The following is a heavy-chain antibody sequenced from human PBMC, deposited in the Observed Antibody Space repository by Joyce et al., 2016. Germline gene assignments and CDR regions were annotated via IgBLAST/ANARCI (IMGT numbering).Heavy chain of an antibody. CDR3: ATVVVTGGSFGLDI. J-gene: IGHJ3*02. CDR2: IYPGDSET. D-gene: IGHD2-21*02. Sequence: EVQLVQSGAEVKKPGESLKISCKGSGYSFTNYYIGWVRQMPGKGLEWIVFIYPGDSETKYGPSFQGQVTISVDKSITTAYLQWSSLKASDTAMYYCATVVVTGGSFGLDIWGQGTMVTVSS. CDR1: GYSFTNYY. V-gene: IGHV5-51*01.